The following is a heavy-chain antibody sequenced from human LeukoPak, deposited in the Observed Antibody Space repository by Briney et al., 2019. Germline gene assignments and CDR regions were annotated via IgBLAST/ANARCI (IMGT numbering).Heavy chain of an antibody. Sequence: GGSLRLSCAASGFTFSSYSMNWVRQAPGKGLEWVSSISSSSSYIYHADSVKGRFTISRDNAKNSLYLQMNSLRAEDTAVYYCAYEAYCGGDCPNWGQGTLVTVSS. CDR3: AYEAYCGGDCPN. J-gene: IGHJ4*02. CDR2: ISSSSSYI. D-gene: IGHD2-21*02. CDR1: GFTFSSYS. V-gene: IGHV3-21*01.